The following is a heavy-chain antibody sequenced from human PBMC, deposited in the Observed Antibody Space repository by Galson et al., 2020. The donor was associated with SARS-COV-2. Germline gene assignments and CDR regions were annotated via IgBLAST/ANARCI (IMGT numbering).Heavy chain of an antibody. D-gene: IGHD3-22*01. CDR1: GFTFSDYY. J-gene: IGHJ6*02. CDR2: ISSSGRTI. Sequence: AGGSLRLSCAASGFTFSDYYMSWIRQAPGKGLEWVSYISSSGRTIYYADSVKGRFTISRDNANNSLYLQMNSLRAEDTAVYYCARGLTMIVVVTNYGMDVWGQGTTVTVSS. V-gene: IGHV3-11*01. CDR3: ARGLTMIVVVTNYGMDV.